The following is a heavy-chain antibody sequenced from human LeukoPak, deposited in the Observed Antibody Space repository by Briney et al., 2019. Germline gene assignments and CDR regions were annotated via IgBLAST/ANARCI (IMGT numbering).Heavy chain of an antibody. D-gene: IGHD6-19*01. CDR2: ISYDGSNK. J-gene: IGHJ3*02. V-gene: IGHV3-30-3*01. Sequence: QTGGSLRLSCAASGFTFSSYAIHWVRQAPGKGLEWVAVISYDGSNKYYADSVKGRFTISRDNSKNTLYLQMNSLRAEDTAVYYCARDVGSSGWYNGLDIWGQGTMVTVSS. CDR3: ARDVGSSGWYNGLDI. CDR1: GFTFSSYA.